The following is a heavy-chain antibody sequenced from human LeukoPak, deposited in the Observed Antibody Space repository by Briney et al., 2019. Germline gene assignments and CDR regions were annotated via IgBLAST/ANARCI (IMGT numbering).Heavy chain of an antibody. J-gene: IGHJ4*02. CDR1: GFTFDDYA. Sequence: GGSLRLSCAASGFTFDDYAMHWVRHAPGKGLEWVSLISWDGGSTYYADSVKGRFTISRDNTKTSLYLQMNSLRAEDTAVYYCASPDSSSWFYDYWGQGTLVTVSS. D-gene: IGHD6-13*01. CDR2: ISWDGGST. V-gene: IGHV3-43D*03. CDR3: ASPDSSSWFYDY.